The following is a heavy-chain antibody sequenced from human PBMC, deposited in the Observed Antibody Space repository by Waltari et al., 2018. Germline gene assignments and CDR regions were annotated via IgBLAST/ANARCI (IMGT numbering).Heavy chain of an antibody. J-gene: IGHJ4*02. Sequence: EVQLLESGGGLVQPGGSLRLSCATSGFTFSSYAMSWVRQAPGKGVEWVSSIGGNFGRTYYADSVKGRFIISRDKSNNTLYLEMNSLRAEDTAIYYCAKDSGWYSFGVFDYWGQGTLVTVSS. CDR1: GFTFSSYA. CDR3: AKDSGWYSFGVFDY. V-gene: IGHV3-23*01. CDR2: IGGNFGRT. D-gene: IGHD6-19*01.